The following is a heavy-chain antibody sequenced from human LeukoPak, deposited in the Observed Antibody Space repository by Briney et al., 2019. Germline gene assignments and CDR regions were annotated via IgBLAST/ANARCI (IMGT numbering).Heavy chain of an antibody. J-gene: IGHJ4*02. CDR1: GGSISSYY. CDR2: IYYSGST. D-gene: IGHD3-22*01. V-gene: IGHV4-59*01. Sequence: SQTLSLTCAVSGGSISSYYWSWIRQPPGKGLEWIGYIYYSGSTNYNPSLKSRVTISVDTSKNQFSLKLSSVTAADTAVYYCAILYWDSSGYYFGYWGQGTLVTVSS. CDR3: AILYWDSSGYYFGY.